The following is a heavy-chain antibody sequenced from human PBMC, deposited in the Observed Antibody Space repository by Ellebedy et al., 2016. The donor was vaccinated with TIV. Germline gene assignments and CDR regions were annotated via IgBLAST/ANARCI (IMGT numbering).Heavy chain of an antibody. Sequence: GESLKISCAASGFTFSSYSMNWVRQAPGKGLEWLSYISSSSSTIFYADSVKARFTISRDNSKNTLYLQMNSLRAEDTAVYYCTKRAENWGFFDYWGQGARVTISS. CDR1: GFTFSSYS. V-gene: IGHV3-48*01. J-gene: IGHJ4*02. D-gene: IGHD3-16*01. CDR2: ISSSSSTI. CDR3: TKRAENWGFFDY.